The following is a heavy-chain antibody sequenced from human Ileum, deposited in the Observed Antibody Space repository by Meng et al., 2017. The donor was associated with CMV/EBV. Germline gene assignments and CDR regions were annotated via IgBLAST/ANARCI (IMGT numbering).Heavy chain of an antibody. Sequence: SVKVSCKASGYKFIGSFIHWLRQAPGLGLEWMGRLILMLGVTNYAQKFQGRFTITADKSTTTAYMELSSLTSEDTAVYYCALNGHSGRSHWGQGTLVTVSS. V-gene: IGHV1-69*02. CDR3: ALNGHSGRSH. D-gene: IGHD1-26*01. J-gene: IGHJ4*02. CDR1: GYKFIGSF. CDR2: LILMLGVT.